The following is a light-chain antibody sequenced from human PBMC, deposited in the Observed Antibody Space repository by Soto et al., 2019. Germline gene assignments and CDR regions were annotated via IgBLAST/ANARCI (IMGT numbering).Light chain of an antibody. CDR3: QQYGCAPLT. CDR1: QGLXSSY. Sequence: EIGLTHCAGTLSFSTGESATLSCRASQGLXSSYLAWDLQKPGQAPGLLXDGASSRASGNPDRLSGSGSATDFTPTIRRLEPEDFVWYYCQQYGCAPLTFGPGTKVDIK. J-gene: IGKJ3*01. CDR2: GAS. V-gene: IGKV3-20*01.